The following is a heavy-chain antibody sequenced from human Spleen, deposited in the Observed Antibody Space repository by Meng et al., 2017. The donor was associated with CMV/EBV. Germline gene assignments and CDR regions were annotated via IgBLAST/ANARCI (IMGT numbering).Heavy chain of an antibody. D-gene: IGHD1-26*01. CDR3: AKDGVGATVPY. CDR1: GFNYYGYW. CDR2: IKQDGSEK. J-gene: IGHJ4*02. V-gene: IGHV3-7*03. Sequence: GGSLRLSCAASGFNYYGYWMTWVRQAPGKGLEWVANIKQDGSEKYYVDSVKGRFTISRDNAKNSLCLQMNSLRAEDTAIYYCAKDGVGATVPYWGQGTLVTVSS.